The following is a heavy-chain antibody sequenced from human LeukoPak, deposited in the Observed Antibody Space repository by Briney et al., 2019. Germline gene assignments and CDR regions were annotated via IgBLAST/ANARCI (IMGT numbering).Heavy chain of an antibody. Sequence: SETLSLTCTGSGDSISSSNYHWGWIRQPPGKGLEWIGNIYYSGSTYYNPSLKSRVTISVDTSKSQFSLKLSSVTAADTAVYYCTRYSTVSCWFDPWGERTLVTVDS. CDR3: TRYSTVSCWFDP. J-gene: IGHJ5*02. V-gene: IGHV4-39*01. CDR2: IYYSGST. CDR1: GDSISSSNYH. D-gene: IGHD6-13*01.